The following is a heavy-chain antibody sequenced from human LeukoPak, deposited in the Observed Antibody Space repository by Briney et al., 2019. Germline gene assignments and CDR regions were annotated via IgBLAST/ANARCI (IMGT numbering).Heavy chain of an antibody. CDR1: GGSISSSSYY. D-gene: IGHD1-1*01. Sequence: KPSETLSLTCTVSGGSISSSSYYWGWIRQPPGKGLEWIGSIYNSGSTYDNPSLKSRVTISVDTSKNQFSLKLSSVTAADTAVYYCARHVPQLHRRDAFDIWGQGTMVTVSS. V-gene: IGHV4-39*01. CDR3: ARHVPQLHRRDAFDI. CDR2: IYNSGST. J-gene: IGHJ3*02.